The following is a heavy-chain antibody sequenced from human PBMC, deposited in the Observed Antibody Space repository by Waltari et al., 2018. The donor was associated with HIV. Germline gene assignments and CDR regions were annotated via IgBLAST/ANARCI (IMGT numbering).Heavy chain of an antibody. CDR3: ARARTYYDFWSGNYSPDYFDY. D-gene: IGHD3-3*01. J-gene: IGHJ4*02. V-gene: IGHV3-53*01. Sequence: EVQLVESGGGLIQPGGSRRLSCAASGLTVSSNYMTWVRQAPGKGLEWVAVIYSGGSTYYADSVKGRFTISRDNSKNTLYLQMNSLRAEDTAVYYCARARTYYDFWSGNYSPDYFDYWGQGTLITVSS. CDR2: IYSGGST. CDR1: GLTVSSNY.